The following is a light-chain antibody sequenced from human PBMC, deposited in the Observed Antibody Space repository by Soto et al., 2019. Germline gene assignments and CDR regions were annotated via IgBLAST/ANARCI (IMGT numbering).Light chain of an antibody. CDR3: QHYNSYPYT. J-gene: IGKJ2*01. CDR2: KAS. Sequence: DIQMTQSPSTLSASVGDRVSITCRASQSISMWLAWYQQKAGKAPKLLIYKASTLQSGVASRFSGSGSGAEFTLTISSLHPDDFATYSCQHYNSYPYTFGQGTKLEIK. CDR1: QSISMW. V-gene: IGKV1-5*03.